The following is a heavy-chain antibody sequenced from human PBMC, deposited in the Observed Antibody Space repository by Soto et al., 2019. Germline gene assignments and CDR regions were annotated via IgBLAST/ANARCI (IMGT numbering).Heavy chain of an antibody. CDR1: GLTFSSYA. D-gene: IGHD2-21*02. Sequence: EVQLLESGGGLVQPGGYLRLSCAASGLTFSSYAMSWVRQAPGKGLEWVSGISVSGDSTYYADSVKGLITISRDNSKSILYMQMNILIAEDTVVYYCAKIFRYGDPEYWGQGALVTVSS. CDR2: ISVSGDST. CDR3: AKIFRYGDPEY. J-gene: IGHJ4*02. V-gene: IGHV3-23*01.